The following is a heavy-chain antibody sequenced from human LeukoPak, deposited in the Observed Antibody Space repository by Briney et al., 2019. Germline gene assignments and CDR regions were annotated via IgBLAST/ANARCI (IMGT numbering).Heavy chain of an antibody. CDR2: LNWNGDNT. V-gene: IGHV3-20*04. CDR3: ARVWAWGSGNYFDY. Sequence: GGSLRLSCAASGFTFDDYGMTWVRQAPGKGLEWVSGLNWNGDNTGYADSVKGRFTISRDNAKHSLYLQVNSLRAEDTAFYYCARVWAWGSGNYFDYWGQGTLVTVSS. CDR1: GFTFDDYG. J-gene: IGHJ4*02. D-gene: IGHD7-27*01.